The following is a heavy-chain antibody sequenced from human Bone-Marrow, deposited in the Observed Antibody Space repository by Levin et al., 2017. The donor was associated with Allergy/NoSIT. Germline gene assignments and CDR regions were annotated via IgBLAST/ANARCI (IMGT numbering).Heavy chain of an antibody. J-gene: IGHJ4*02. CDR3: ATSPRSSFFDS. V-gene: IGHV4-59*01. Sequence: SQTLSLTCSVSGGSITSYYWTWIRQPPGKGLEWIGYIYHTGSTNYNPSLKSRVSMSVETSKSQFSLKLRSVTAADTAVYYCATSPRSSFFDSWGQGTLVTVSS. CDR2: IYHTGST. D-gene: IGHD6-13*01. CDR1: GGSITSYY.